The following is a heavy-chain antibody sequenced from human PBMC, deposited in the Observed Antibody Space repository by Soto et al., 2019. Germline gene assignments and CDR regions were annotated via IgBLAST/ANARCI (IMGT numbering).Heavy chain of an antibody. CDR3: AKEVSATFKGFDV. V-gene: IGHV4-59*01. J-gene: IGHJ3*01. CDR1: GASIRSYY. D-gene: IGHD2-8*01. Sequence: QVQLQESGPGLVKPSETLSLTCTVSGASIRSYYWNWIRQPPGKGLEWIGYIYYSGITSYNPSLKSRVTISLDTSKSQFSLRVTSVTAADTAVYYCAKEVSATFKGFDVWSQGTMVTVSS. CDR2: IYYSGIT.